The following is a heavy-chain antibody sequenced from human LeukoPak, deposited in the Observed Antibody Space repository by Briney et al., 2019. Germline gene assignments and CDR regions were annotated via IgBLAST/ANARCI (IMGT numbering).Heavy chain of an antibody. CDR2: IIPIFGTA. CDR1: GGTFSSYA. D-gene: IGHD4-23*01. V-gene: IGHV1-69*13. Sequence: SVKVSCKASGGTFSSYAISWVRRAPGQGLEWMGGIIPIFGTANYAQKFQGRVTITADESTSTAYMELSSLRSEDTAVYYCAGDRGVSTVVTYYYYGMDVWGQGTTVTVSS. CDR3: AGDRGVSTVVTYYYYGMDV. J-gene: IGHJ6*02.